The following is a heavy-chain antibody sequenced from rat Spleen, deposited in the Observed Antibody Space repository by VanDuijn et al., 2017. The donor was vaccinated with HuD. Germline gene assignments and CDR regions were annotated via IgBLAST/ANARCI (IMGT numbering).Heavy chain of an antibody. J-gene: IGHJ3*01. CDR2: ITHTGGST. D-gene: IGHD4-3*01. CDR3: VRQDTSGYSNWFTY. CDR1: GFTFSDYN. Sequence: EVQLVESGGGLVQTGRSLKISCAASGFTFSDYNMAWVRQAPKKGLEWVATITHTGGSTYYPDSVKGRFTISRDDAKSTLYLQMDSLRSEDTATFYCVRQDTSGYSNWFTYWGQGTLVTVSS. V-gene: IGHV5-7*01.